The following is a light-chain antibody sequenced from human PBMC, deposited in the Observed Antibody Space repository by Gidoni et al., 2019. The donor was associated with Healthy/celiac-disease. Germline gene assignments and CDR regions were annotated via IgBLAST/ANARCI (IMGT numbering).Light chain of an antibody. J-gene: IGKJ1*01. CDR1: QSVSST. CDR2: GAS. CDR3: QQYNNGPRT. V-gene: IGKV3-15*01. Sequence: EILVTQSPATLSVSPGARAPLACRASQSVSSTLACYQQKPGQAPSLLIYGASTRAPGIPARVGGSGSGTEFTLTIRSLQSEYLAVYYWQQYNNGPRTFGQGTKVEIK.